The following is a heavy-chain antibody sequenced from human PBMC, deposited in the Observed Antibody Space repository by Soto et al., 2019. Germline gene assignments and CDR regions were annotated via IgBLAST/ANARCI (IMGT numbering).Heavy chain of an antibody. J-gene: IGHJ6*02. D-gene: IGHD1-1*01. CDR2: IIPIFGTA. CDR1: GGTFSSYA. V-gene: IGHV1-69*12. Sequence: QVQLVQSGAEVKKPGSSVKVSCKASGGTFSSYAISWVRQAPGQGLEWMGGIIPIFGTANYAQKVQGRVSITAKEATSSGYMKPSSLTCQGTAVYYRTRGTTGIVSHGTGLDVLRQGTTVTVA. CDR3: TRGTTGIVSHGTGLDV.